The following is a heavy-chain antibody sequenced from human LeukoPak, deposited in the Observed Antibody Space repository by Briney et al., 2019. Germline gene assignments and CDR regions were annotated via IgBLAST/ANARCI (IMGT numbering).Heavy chain of an antibody. D-gene: IGHD6-19*01. J-gene: IGHJ4*02. V-gene: IGHV4-59*08. CDR2: IYDSETT. CDR3: ARQAYSSGWYTAAY. Sequence: SETLSLTCTVSGGSISSSYWSWIRQPPGKGLEWIASIYDSETTKYNPSLRSRATISSDTSKNQFFLKLSSVTAADTAVYYCARQAYSSGWYTAAYWGQGTLVTVSS. CDR1: GGSISSSY.